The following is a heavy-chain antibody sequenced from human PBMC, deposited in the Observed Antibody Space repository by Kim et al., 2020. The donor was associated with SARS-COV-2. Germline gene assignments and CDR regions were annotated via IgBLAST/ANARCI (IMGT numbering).Heavy chain of an antibody. D-gene: IGHD1-1*01. Sequence: SETLSLTCTVSGGSISSGSYYWSWIRQPAGKGLEWIGRIYTSGSTNYNPSLKSRVTISVDTSKNQFSLKLSSVTAADTAVYYCARDSSRYYYYGMDVWGQGTTVTVSS. J-gene: IGHJ6*02. V-gene: IGHV4-61*02. CDR1: GGSISSGSYY. CDR3: ARDSSRYYYYGMDV. CDR2: IYTSGST.